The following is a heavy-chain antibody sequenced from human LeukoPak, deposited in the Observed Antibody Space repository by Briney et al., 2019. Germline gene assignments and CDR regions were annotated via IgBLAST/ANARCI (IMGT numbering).Heavy chain of an antibody. J-gene: IGHJ6*03. V-gene: IGHV1-69*04. CDR3: ARGGAYSYGYGYYYYYMDV. D-gene: IGHD5-18*01. CDR1: GGTFSSYA. CDR2: IIPILGIA. Sequence: ASVKVSCKASGGTFSSYAISWVRQAPGQGLEWMGRIIPILGIANYAQKFQGRVTITADKSTSTAHMELSSLRSEDTAVYYCARGGAYSYGYGYYYYYMDVWGKGTTVTVSS.